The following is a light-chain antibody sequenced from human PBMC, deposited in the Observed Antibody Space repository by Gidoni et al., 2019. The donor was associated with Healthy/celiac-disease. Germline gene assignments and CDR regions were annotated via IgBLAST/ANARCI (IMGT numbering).Light chain of an antibody. CDR2: KAS. J-gene: IGKJ1*01. V-gene: IGKV1-5*03. Sequence: FQLTKSPSTLSASVGYRVTITCRASQSISSWLAWYQQKPGKAPKLLIYKASSLESGVPSRLSGSGSGTEFTLTISSLQPDDCATYYCQQYNSYWTFGQGTKVEIK. CDR1: QSISSW. CDR3: QQYNSYWT.